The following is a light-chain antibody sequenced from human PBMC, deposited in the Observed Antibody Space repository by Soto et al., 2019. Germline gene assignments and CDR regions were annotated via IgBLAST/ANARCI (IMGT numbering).Light chain of an antibody. CDR2: LGS. CDR1: QSLLYSNGYNY. J-gene: IGKJ5*01. V-gene: IGKV2-28*01. Sequence: IVMTQSPLSLPVTPGEPASISCRSSQSLLYSNGYNYLDWYLQRPGQSPQLLIYLGSNRAPGVPDRFSGSGSGTDFTLKISRVEAEDVWVYFCILGLLYLTFGQGTRLEIQ. CDR3: ILGLLYLT.